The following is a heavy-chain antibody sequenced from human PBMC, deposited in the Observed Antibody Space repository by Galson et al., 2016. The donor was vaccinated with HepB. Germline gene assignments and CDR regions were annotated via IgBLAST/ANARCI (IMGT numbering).Heavy chain of an antibody. CDR1: GFTFTRYA. D-gene: IGHD6-13*01. V-gene: IGHV3-30-3*01. CDR2: MSYDGSNK. J-gene: IGHJ4*02. Sequence: SLRLSCAASGFTFTRYAMHWVRQAPGKGLEWVAVMSYDGSNKYYADSVKGRFTISRDNSKNTLYLQMNSLRTDDTAVYYCASDSVRQQRFFDFWGQGTLVTVSS. CDR3: ASDSVRQQRFFDF.